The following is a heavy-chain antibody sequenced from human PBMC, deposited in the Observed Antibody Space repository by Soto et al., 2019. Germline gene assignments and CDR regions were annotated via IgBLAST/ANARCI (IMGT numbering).Heavy chain of an antibody. D-gene: IGHD3-10*01. CDR1: GFTVSSNY. CDR2: IYSGGST. J-gene: IGHJ6*04. V-gene: IGHV3-66*01. Sequence: GGSLRLSCAASGFTVSSNYMSWVRQAPGKGLEWVSVIYSGGSTYYADSVKGRFTISRDNSKNTLYLQMNSLRAEDTAVYYCATAAPARITMVRGVVDVWGKGTTVTVSS. CDR3: ATAAPARITMVRGVVDV.